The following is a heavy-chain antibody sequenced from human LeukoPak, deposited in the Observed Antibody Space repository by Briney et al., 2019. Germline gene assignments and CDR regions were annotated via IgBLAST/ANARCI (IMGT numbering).Heavy chain of an antibody. CDR2: INPNSGGT. V-gene: IGHV1-2*02. Sequence: ASVKVSCKASGYTFTGYYMHWVRQAPGQGLEWMGWINPNSGGTNYAQKFQGRVTMTRDTSISTAYMELSRLRSDDTAVYYCARDQIGRMWFDPWGQGTLVTVSS. CDR3: ARDQIGRMWFDP. CDR1: GYTFTGYY. J-gene: IGHJ5*02.